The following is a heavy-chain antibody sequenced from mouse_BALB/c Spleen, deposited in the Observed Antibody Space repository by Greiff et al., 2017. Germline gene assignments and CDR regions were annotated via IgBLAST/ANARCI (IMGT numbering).Heavy chain of an antibody. J-gene: IGHJ3*01. D-gene: IGHD1-1*01. CDR1: GFTFSSYA. CDR2: ISSGGSYT. Sequence: EVKLVESGGGLVKPGGSLKLSCAASGFTFSSYAMSWVRQSPEKRLEWVAEISSGGSYTYYPDTVTGRFTISRDNAKNTLYLEMSSLRSEDTAMYYCARGDYYGSSPAWFAYWGQGTLVTVSA. V-gene: IGHV5-9-4*01. CDR3: ARGDYYGSSPAWFAY.